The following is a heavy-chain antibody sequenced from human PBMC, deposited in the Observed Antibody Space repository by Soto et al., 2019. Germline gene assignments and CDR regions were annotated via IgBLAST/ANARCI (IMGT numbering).Heavy chain of an antibody. J-gene: IGHJ6*02. CDR1: GFTFSMYW. CDR2: IKVDGSEQ. Sequence: EVQLVESGGGLVQPGGSLRLSCAASGFTFSMYWMHWVRQPPGKGLEWVANIKVDGSEQYYADSVKGRFTISRDNTKNSLYLQMHSLTDGDTAMYYCARAPHGMDVWGRGTTVTVSS. V-gene: IGHV3-7*03. CDR3: ARAPHGMDV.